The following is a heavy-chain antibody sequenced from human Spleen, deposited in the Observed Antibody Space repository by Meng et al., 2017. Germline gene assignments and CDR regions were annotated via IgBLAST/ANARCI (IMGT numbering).Heavy chain of an antibody. CDR2: IKSDGSHT. V-gene: IGHV3-74*01. Sequence: EVQLVESGGGLVTPGGSLRLSCAASGFTISRYWMHWVRQAPGKGLVWVSRIKSDGSHTAYADSVKGRFTISRDNAKNTLYLQMNSLRAEDTALYYCVRDGDNYDFDYWGQGTLVTVSS. D-gene: IGHD4-11*01. CDR1: GFTISRYW. CDR3: VRDGDNYDFDY. J-gene: IGHJ4*02.